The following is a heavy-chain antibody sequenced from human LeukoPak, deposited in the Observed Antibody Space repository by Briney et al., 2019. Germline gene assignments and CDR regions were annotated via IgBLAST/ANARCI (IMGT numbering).Heavy chain of an antibody. CDR2: IYHSGST. CDR1: GGSISSYY. J-gene: IGHJ4*02. D-gene: IGHD2-8*01. CDR3: ARESVRPYFDY. V-gene: IGHV4-59*12. Sequence: SETLSLTCTVSGGSISSYYWTWIRQPPGKGLEWIGYIYHSGSTNYNHSLKSRVTISVDTSKNQFSLKLSSVTAADTGVYYCARESVRPYFDYWGQGTLVTVSS.